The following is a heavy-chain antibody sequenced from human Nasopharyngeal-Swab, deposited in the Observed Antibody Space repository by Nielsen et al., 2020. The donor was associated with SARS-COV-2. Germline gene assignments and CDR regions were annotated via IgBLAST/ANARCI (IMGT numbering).Heavy chain of an antibody. CDR1: GYSFSSYW. J-gene: IGHJ4*02. CDR3: ATAYNGNYYWDY. Sequence: GESLKISCKGSGYSFSSYWIGWVRQMPGKGLEWMGIMYPRDSDTRYSPSFQGQVTISADKSISTAYLQWSSLKAPDTAMYYCATAYNGNYYWDYWGQGTLVTVSS. D-gene: IGHD1-7*01. CDR2: MYPRDSDT. V-gene: IGHV5-51*01.